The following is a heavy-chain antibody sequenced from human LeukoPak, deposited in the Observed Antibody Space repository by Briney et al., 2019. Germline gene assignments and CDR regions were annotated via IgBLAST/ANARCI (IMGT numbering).Heavy chain of an antibody. CDR1: GFTFGSYS. CDR3: ARARTTGEVDY. J-gene: IGHJ4*02. CDR2: ISSSSSYI. Sequence: NPGGPLRLSCAASGFTFGSYSMNWLRQAPGKGLEWVSSISSSSSYIYYADSVKGRFTISRDNAKNSLYLQMNSLRAEDTAVYYCARARTTGEVDYWGQGTLVTVSS. D-gene: IGHD7-27*01. V-gene: IGHV3-21*01.